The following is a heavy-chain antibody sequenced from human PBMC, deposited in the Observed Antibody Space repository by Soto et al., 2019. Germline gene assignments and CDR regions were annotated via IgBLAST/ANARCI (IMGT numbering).Heavy chain of an antibody. V-gene: IGHV1-2*05. CDR2: INPNSGGT. J-gene: IGHJ6*02. D-gene: IGHD2-15*01. CDR1: GYTFTGYY. Sequence: QVQLVQSGAEVKKPGASVKASCKASGYTFTGYYMHWVRQAPGQGLEWMGRINPNSGGTNYAQKIQGWVTMTRDMSISTAYMELSRLRSEDTVVYYCARDLRDVVVVAATVPAYGMGVWGQGNTVTVSS. CDR3: ARDLRDVVVVAATVPAYGMGV.